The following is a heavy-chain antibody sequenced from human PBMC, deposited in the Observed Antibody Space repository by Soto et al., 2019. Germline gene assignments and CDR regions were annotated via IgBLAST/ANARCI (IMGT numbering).Heavy chain of an antibody. CDR1: GGTFSSYA. J-gene: IGHJ4*02. CDR2: IIPIFGTA. Sequence: ASVKVSCKASGGTFSSYAISWVRQAPGQGLGWMGGIIPIFGTANYAQKFQGRVTITADESTSTAYMELSSLRSEDTAVYYCARLAGYSSSPFFDYWGQGTLVTVSS. CDR3: ARLAGYSSSPFFDY. D-gene: IGHD6-13*01. V-gene: IGHV1-69*13.